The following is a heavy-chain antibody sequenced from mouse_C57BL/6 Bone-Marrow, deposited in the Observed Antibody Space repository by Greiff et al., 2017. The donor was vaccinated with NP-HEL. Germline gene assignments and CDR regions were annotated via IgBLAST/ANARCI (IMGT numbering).Heavy chain of an antibody. CDR3: ARYYYSNLYYAMDY. J-gene: IGHJ4*01. Sequence: EVKVEESGGGLVQPGGSLKLSCAASGFTFSDYGMAWVRQAPRKGPEWVAFISNLAYSIYYADTVTGRFTISRENAKNTLYLEMSSLRSEDTAMYYCARYYYSNLYYAMDYWGQGTSVTVSS. CDR1: GFTFSDYG. V-gene: IGHV5-15*04. CDR2: ISNLAYSI. D-gene: IGHD2-5*01.